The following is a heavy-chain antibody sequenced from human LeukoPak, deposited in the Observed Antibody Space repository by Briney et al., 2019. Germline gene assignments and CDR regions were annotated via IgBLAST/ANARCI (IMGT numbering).Heavy chain of an antibody. V-gene: IGHV3-23*01. CDR1: GFTFNTYA. J-gene: IGHJ4*02. CDR3: AKDQGFSYYYLDY. CDR2: ISGNGAST. D-gene: IGHD5-18*01. Sequence: GGSLGLSCAASGFTFNTYAMSWVRQAPGKGLEWVSGISGNGASTYYADSVKGRFTISRDNSKNTVYLQMTGLRAEDTAVYYCAKDQGFSYYYLDYWGQGTLVTVSS.